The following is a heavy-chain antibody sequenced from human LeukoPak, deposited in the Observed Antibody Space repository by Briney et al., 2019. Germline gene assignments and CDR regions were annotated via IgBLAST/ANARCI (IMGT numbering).Heavy chain of an antibody. CDR3: AHSQEMATIDY. V-gene: IGHV2-5*01. D-gene: IGHD5-24*01. CDR2: IYWNDDK. Sequence: ESGPTLVKPTQTLTRTCTFSEFSLSTSGGGVGWIRHPPIKALEWLALIYWNDDKRYSPSLKSRLTITKDTSKNQVVLTMSNMDPVDTATYYCAHSQEMATIDYWGQGTLVTVSS. J-gene: IGHJ4*02. CDR1: EFSLSTSGGG.